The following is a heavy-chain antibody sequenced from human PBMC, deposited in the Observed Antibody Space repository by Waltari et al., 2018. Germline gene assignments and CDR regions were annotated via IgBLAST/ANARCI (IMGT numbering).Heavy chain of an antibody. CDR1: GFPFSTYD. J-gene: IGHJ1*01. V-gene: IGHV3-23*01. CDR2: ISDSGVVR. Sequence: EVQLLESGGGLARPGGSLRLSCVASGFPFSTYDMSWVRQAPGKGLEWVSGISDSGVVRNYADSVKGRLTVSRDNSINTVFLQINSLTAEDTAIYYCARHLYGIDYLELDTWGRGTLVAVSS. D-gene: IGHD3-10*01. CDR3: ARHLYGIDYLELDT.